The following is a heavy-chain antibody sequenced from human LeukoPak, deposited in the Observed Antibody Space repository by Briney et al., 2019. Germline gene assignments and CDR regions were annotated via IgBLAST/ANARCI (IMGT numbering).Heavy chain of an antibody. D-gene: IGHD3-22*01. CDR3: AKVSYYYDSSGYSKSPYYFDY. CDR1: GFTFSSYA. CDR2: ISGSGGST. V-gene: IGHV3-23*01. J-gene: IGHJ4*02. Sequence: GGSLRLSCAASGFTFSSYAMSWVRQAPGKGLEWVSAISGSGGSTYYADSVKGRFTISRDNSKNTLYLQMNSLRAEDTAVYYCAKVSYYYDSSGYSKSPYYFDYWSQGTLVTVSS.